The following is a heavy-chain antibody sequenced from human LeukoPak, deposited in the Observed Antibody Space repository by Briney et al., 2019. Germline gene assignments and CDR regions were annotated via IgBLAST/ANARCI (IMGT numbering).Heavy chain of an antibody. CDR2: ITPSNGVT. CDR1: AYTFISYN. D-gene: IGHD2-15*01. V-gene: IGHV1-46*01. CDR3: AGEVAATLFFDS. J-gene: IGHJ4*02. Sequence: GASVKISCKASAYTFISYNIHWMRQAPGQGLEWMGIITPSNGVTSYAWNFRGRITMTRDTSTSTVYMDLNSLKSDDTAVYYCAGEVAATLFFDSWGQGTLVTVSS.